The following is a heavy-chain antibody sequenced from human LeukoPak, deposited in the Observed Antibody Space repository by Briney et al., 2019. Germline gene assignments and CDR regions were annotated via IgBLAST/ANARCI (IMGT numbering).Heavy chain of an antibody. CDR1: GFTFSSYA. Sequence: PGGSLRLSCAASGFTFSSYAMSWVRQALGKGLEWVSAISGSGGSTYYADSVKGRFTISRDNSKNTLYLQMNSLRAEDTAVYYCAKVGHIWFGELVDDYWGQGTLVTVSS. D-gene: IGHD3-10*01. J-gene: IGHJ4*02. CDR2: ISGSGGST. V-gene: IGHV3-23*01. CDR3: AKVGHIWFGELVDDY.